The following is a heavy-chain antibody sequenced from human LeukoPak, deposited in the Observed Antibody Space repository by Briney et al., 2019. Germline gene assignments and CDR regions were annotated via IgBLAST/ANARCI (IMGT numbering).Heavy chain of an antibody. D-gene: IGHD2-15*01. Sequence: ASVKVSCKASGGTFSSYAISCVRQAPGQGLEWMGIINPSGGSTSCAQKFQGRVTMTRDMSTSTVYMELSSLRSEDTAVYYCARDFTPRGCSGGSCYSGDRKFDPWGQGTLVTVSS. CDR3: ARDFTPRGCSGGSCYSGDRKFDP. V-gene: IGHV1-46*01. CDR1: GGTFSSYA. CDR2: INPSGGST. J-gene: IGHJ5*02.